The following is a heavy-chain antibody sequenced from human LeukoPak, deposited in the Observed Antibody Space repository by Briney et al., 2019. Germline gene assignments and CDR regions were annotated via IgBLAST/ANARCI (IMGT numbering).Heavy chain of an antibody. CDR3: AREPFGVVIQFPDY. CDR2: INTNTGNP. D-gene: IGHD3-3*01. CDR1: VDTFTSYA. Sequence: ASVKVSCKASVDTFTSYAMNWVRQAPGQGLEWMGWINTNTGNPTYAQGFTGRFVFSLDTSVSTAYLQISSLKAEDTAVYYCAREPFGVVIQFPDYWGQGTLVTVSS. V-gene: IGHV7-4-1*02. J-gene: IGHJ4*02.